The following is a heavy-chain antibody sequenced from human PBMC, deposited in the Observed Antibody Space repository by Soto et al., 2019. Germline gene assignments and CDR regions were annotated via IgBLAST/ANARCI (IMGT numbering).Heavy chain of an antibody. J-gene: IGHJ4*02. CDR1: GYSFSNFW. CDR3: ASAVLVTSTMNYFDL. V-gene: IGHV5-51*01. Sequence: GESLKISCQASGYSFSNFWIAWVRQMPGEGLEWLGIIYPDDSDTRYSPSFLGQVTISADKSIKTTYLQWSSLKASDTAIYFCASAVLVTSTMNYFDLWGQGTLVTVAS. CDR2: IYPDDSDT. D-gene: IGHD2-8*02.